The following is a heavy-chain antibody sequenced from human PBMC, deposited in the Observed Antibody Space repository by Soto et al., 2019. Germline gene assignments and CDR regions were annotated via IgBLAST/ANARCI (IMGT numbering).Heavy chain of an antibody. CDR2: IYSGGST. CDR3: ASGYRSADY. CDR1: GFTVSSYY. V-gene: IGHV3-66*01. J-gene: IGHJ4*02. Sequence: ETLSLTCTASGFTVSSYYMSWVRQAPGKGLEWVSFIYSGGSTYYADSVKGRFTIARDSSKNTLYLQMNSLRAEDTAVYYCASGYRSADYWGQGTLVTVSS. D-gene: IGHD6-19*01.